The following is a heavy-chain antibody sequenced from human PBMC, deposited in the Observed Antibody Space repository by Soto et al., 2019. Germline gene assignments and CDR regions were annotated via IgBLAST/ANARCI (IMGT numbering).Heavy chain of an antibody. D-gene: IGHD4-17*01. CDR2: IYYSGST. Sequence: QVQLQESGPGLVKPSQTLSLTCTVSGGSISSGDYYWSWIRQPPGKGLEWIGYIYYSGSTYYNPSLKSRVTISVDTSKNQFSLKLSSVTAADTAVYYCARVVSDYGDYPYWFDPWGQGTLVTVSS. CDR1: GGSISSGDYY. V-gene: IGHV4-30-4*01. CDR3: ARVVSDYGDYPYWFDP. J-gene: IGHJ5*02.